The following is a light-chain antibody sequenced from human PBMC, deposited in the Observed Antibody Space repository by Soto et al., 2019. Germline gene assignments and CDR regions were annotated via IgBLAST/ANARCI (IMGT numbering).Light chain of an antibody. CDR3: AAWDDSLNGLV. J-gene: IGLJ1*01. CDR1: SSNIGSNT. CDR2: NNN. Sequence: QSVLTQPPSASGTPGQRVTISCSGSSSNIGSNTVNWYQQLPGTAPKLLIYNNNQRPSGVPDRFSGSKSGTSASLAISGLQSEDEADYDCAAWDDSLNGLVFGTGTKVTV. V-gene: IGLV1-44*01.